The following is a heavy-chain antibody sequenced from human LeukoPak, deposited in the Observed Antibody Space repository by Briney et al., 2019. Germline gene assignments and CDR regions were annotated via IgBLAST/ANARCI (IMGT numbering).Heavy chain of an antibody. CDR1: GFTFSSYW. Sequence: GGSLRLSCAASGFTFSSYWMSWVRQAPGKGLEWVANIKQDGSEKYYVDSVKGRFTISRDNAKNSLYLQMNSLRAEDTAVYYCARNMGPGSSSWHGDYWGQGTLVTVSP. D-gene: IGHD6-13*01. CDR3: ARNMGPGSSSWHGDY. CDR2: IKQDGSEK. V-gene: IGHV3-7*01. J-gene: IGHJ4*02.